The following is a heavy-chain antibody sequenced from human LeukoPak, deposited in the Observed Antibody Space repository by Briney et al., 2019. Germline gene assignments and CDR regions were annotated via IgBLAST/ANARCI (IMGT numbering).Heavy chain of an antibody. CDR2: IWYDGSNK. Sequence: GGSLRLSCAASGFTFSSYGMHWVRQAPGKGLEWVAVIWYDGSNKYYADFVKGRFTISRDNSKNTLYLQMNSLRAEDTAVYYCARDRNGMDVWGQGTTVTVSS. CDR3: ARDRNGMDV. CDR1: GFTFSSYG. V-gene: IGHV3-33*01. J-gene: IGHJ6*02.